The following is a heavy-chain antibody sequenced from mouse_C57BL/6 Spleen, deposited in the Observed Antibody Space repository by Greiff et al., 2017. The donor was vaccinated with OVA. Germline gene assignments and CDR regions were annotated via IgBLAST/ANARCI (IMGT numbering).Heavy chain of an antibody. V-gene: IGHV3-6*01. D-gene: IGHD1-1*01. CDR3: ARDTTVPMDY. Sequence: DVKLQESGPGLVKPSQSLSLTCSVTGYSITSGYYWNWIRQFPGNKLEWMGYISYDGSNNYNPSLKNRISITRDTSKNQFFLKVNSVTTEDTATYYCARDTTVPMDYWGQGTSVTVSS. J-gene: IGHJ4*01. CDR1: GYSITSGYY. CDR2: ISYDGSN.